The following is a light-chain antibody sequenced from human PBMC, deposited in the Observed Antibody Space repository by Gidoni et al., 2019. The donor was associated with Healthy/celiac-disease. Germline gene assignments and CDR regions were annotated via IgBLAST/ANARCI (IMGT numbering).Light chain of an antibody. CDR3: SSYAGSNNLV. CDR1: SSDVGGYNY. CDR2: EVS. J-gene: IGLJ2*01. V-gene: IGLV2-8*01. Sequence: SALTHHPSASGSPGQQVTIACTGTSSDVGGYNYVSWYQQHPGKAPKLMIYEVSKRPSGVPDRFSGSTSGNTASLTVSGLQAEDESDYYCSSYAGSNNLVFGGGTKLTVL.